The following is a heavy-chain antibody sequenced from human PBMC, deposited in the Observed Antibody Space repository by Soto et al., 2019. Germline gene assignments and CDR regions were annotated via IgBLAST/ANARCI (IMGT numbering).Heavy chain of an antibody. V-gene: IGHV4-59*01. CDR1: GGSISSYY. Sequence: SETLSLTCTVSGGSISSYYWSWVRQPPGKGLEWIGYIYYSGSTNYNPSLKSRVTISVDTSKNQFSLKLSSVTTADTAVYYCARNIAARPYYFDYWGQGTLVTVYS. CDR2: IYYSGST. J-gene: IGHJ4*02. CDR3: ARNIAARPYYFDY. D-gene: IGHD6-6*01.